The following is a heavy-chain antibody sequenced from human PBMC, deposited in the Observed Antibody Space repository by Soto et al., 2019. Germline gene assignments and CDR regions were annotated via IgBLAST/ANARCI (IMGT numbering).Heavy chain of an antibody. Sequence: PVGFLRLSCAASGITFRSYAMNWVRQAPGKGLERVSGISGSGGNTYYADSGKGRFTISRDNSKDTLYLQMNSLRVDDTVVYYCCKGSGSNLYYYGMDVWGRGTTVTVSS. CDR3: CKGSGSNLYYYGMDV. J-gene: IGHJ6*02. CDR2: ISGSGGNT. D-gene: IGHD3-10*01. CDR1: GITFRSYA. V-gene: IGHV3-23*01.